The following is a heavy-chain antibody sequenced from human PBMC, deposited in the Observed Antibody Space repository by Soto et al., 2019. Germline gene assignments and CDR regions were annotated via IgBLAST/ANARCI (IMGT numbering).Heavy chain of an antibody. D-gene: IGHD7-27*01. CDR3: ARHGPTWVAQVLYFDY. Sequence: QLQLQESGPRLVKPSETLSLTCTVSGGSITSSHYYWGWIRQPPGKGLEWIGTIYYSGTTSYHPSLKSRVTISADTSKNQFSLRLSSVTAADTAVYYCARHGPTWVAQVLYFDYWGQGALATVSS. CDR1: GGSITSSHYY. V-gene: IGHV4-39*01. J-gene: IGHJ4*02. CDR2: IYYSGTT.